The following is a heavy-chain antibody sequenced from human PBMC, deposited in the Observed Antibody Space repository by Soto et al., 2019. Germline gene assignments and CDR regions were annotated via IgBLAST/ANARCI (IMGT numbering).Heavy chain of an antibody. CDR3: ARQLGYCSGGSCYYGMDV. V-gene: IGHV1-46*01. CDR1: GYAFTSYY. CDR2: INPSGGST. D-gene: IGHD2-15*01. Sequence: GASVKVSFKASGYAFTSYYMHWVRQAPGQGLEWMGIINPSGGSTSYAQKFQGRVTMTRDTSTSTVYMELSSLRSEDTAVYYCARQLGYCSGGSCYYGMDVWGQGTTVTVS. J-gene: IGHJ6*02.